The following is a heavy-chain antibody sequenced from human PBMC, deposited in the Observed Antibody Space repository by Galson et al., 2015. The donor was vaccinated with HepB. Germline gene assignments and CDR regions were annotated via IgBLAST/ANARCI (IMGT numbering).Heavy chain of an antibody. CDR3: ASPTGEWELPEYYYGMDV. CDR1: GYTFTTYI. V-gene: IGHV1-3*01. CDR2: INAGNGNT. Sequence: SVKVSCKASGYTFTTYIIHWVRQAPGQRLEWMGWINAGNGNTRYSQNFQDRITIISDTSASTAYMELSSLRSEDTAVYYCASPTGEWELPEYYYGMDVWGQGTTVTVSS. J-gene: IGHJ6*02. D-gene: IGHD1-26*01.